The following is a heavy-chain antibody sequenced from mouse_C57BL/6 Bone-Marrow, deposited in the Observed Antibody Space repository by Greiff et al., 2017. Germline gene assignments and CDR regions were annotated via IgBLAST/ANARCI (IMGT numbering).Heavy chain of an antibody. J-gene: IGHJ2*01. CDR3: ARKVYYYGSSYHYFDY. V-gene: IGHV1-81*01. D-gene: IGHD1-1*01. CDR1: GYTFTSYG. Sequence: VQLQQSGAELARPGASVTLSCKASGYTFTSYGLSWVKQRTGQGLEWIGEINPRSGNTYYNEKFKGKATLTADKSSSTAYMELRSLTSEDFAVYFCARKVYYYGSSYHYFDYWGQGTTLTVAS. CDR2: INPRSGNT.